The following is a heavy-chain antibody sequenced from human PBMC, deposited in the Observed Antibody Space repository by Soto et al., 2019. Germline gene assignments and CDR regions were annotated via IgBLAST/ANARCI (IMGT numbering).Heavy chain of an antibody. D-gene: IGHD4-17*01. J-gene: IGHJ1*01. V-gene: IGHV2-5*02. CDR1: GFSLSASGVG. CDR2: IYWDDDK. Sequence: QITLKESGPPLVKPTQTLTLTCTFSGFSLSASGVGVGWIRQPPGKALEWLALIYWDDDKRYSPSLKSRLTITKDTSKNQVVLTMTNMDPVDTATYYCAHRRGYGDYGEYFRHWGQGTLVTVSS. CDR3: AHRRGYGDYGEYFRH.